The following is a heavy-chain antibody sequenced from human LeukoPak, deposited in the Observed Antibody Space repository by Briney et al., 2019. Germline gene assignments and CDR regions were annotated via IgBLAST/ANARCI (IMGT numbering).Heavy chain of an antibody. CDR3: ARHSFYYDSNGYYYFFDP. CDR1: GGSINTNNYH. V-gene: IGHV4-39*01. D-gene: IGHD3-22*01. J-gene: IGHJ5*02. CDR2: IYHSGST. Sequence: SETLSLTCTVSGGSINTNNYHWGWIRQPPGKGLEWIGSIYHSGSTYSNPSLKSRLTMSADTSKNQFSLRLSPVTAADTAVYYCARHSFYYDSNGYYYFFDPWGQGTLVTVSS.